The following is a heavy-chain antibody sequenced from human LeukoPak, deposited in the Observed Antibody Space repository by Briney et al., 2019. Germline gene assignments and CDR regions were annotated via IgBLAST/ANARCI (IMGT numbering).Heavy chain of an antibody. D-gene: IGHD2-2*02. V-gene: IGHV1-2*07. J-gene: IGHJ5*02. CDR1: GYTFTDYY. CDR2: INPTSGDT. CDR3: ARAPYCDRASCYTGYNWFNP. Sequence: GSVKVSCKASGYTFTDYYMHWVRQAPGQGPEWMGWINPTSGDTNYAHKFQGRVTMTRDTSISTAYLEVSWLTSDDTALYYCARAPYCDRASCYTGYNWFNPWGQGTLVTVSS.